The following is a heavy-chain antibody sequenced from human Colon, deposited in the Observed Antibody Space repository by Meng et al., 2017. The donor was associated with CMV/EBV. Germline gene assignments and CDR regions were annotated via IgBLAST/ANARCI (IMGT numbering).Heavy chain of an antibody. CDR2: VYIRGNT. J-gene: IGHJ4*02. Sequence: LGEAGPGLGKPCEASALTCTDSGAAITSYYWGWVRQPAGEVLEWVGRVYIRGNTNYNPSLKSRVTMSIATSKNQLSLNIRSVTAADTAVYYCARDSNLSGLAYWGQGTLVTVSS. CDR3: ARDSNLSGLAY. D-gene: IGHD3-10*01. CDR1: GAAITSYY. V-gene: IGHV4-4*07.